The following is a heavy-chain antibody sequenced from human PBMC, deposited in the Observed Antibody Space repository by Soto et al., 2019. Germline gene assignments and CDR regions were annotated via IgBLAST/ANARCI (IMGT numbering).Heavy chain of an antibody. CDR2: IYYSGST. V-gene: IGHV4-30-4*01. CDR1: GGSDSSGDYY. Sequence: PSETLSLTCTVSGGSDSSGDYYWSWIRQPPGKGLEWIGYIYYSGSTYYNPSLKSRVTISVDTSKNQFSLKLSSVTAADTAVYYCARVKRETVGVTAKYYYSYVMDVRGQGTTVTVSS. J-gene: IGHJ6*02. D-gene: IGHD2-21*02. CDR3: ARVKRETVGVTAKYYYSYVMDV.